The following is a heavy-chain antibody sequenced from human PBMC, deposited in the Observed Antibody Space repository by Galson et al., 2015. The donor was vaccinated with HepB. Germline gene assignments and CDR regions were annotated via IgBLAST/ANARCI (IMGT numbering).Heavy chain of an antibody. CDR1: GGTFSSYA. D-gene: IGHD4-17*01. CDR3: ARDHPTVTTRLDGRLWFDP. J-gene: IGHJ5*02. Sequence: SVKVSCKASGGTFSSYAISWVRQAPGQGLEWMGGIIPIFGTANYAQKFQGRVTITADESTSTAYMELSSLRSEDTAVYYCARDHPTVTTRLDGRLWFDPWGQGTLVTVSS. V-gene: IGHV1-69*13. CDR2: IIPIFGTA.